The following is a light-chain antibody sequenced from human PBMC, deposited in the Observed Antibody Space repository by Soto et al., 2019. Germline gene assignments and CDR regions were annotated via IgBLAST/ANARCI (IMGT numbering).Light chain of an antibody. Sequence: EIVMTQCPATLSVSQGERATLSCRASQSVRGNLAWYQQKPGQSPRLLIYGASSRATGIPDRFSGSGSGTDFTLTISRLEPEDFAVYYCQQYSNWPPITFGQGTRLEI. V-gene: IGKV3D-15*01. CDR3: QQYSNWPPIT. CDR2: GAS. CDR1: QSVRGN. J-gene: IGKJ5*01.